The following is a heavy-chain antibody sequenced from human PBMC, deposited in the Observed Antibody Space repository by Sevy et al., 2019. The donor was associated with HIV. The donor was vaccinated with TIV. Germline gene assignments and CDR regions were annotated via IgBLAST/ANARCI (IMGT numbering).Heavy chain of an antibody. D-gene: IGHD6-13*01. Sequence: GGSLRLSCVASGFTFNYHGMHWVRQAPGKGLEWVAVIWYDGSKSYYGDSVRGRFIISRDNSKNTLYLQMNSLRAEDTAVYYCARASYNSSPYHYGLDVWGQGTTVTVSS. V-gene: IGHV3-33*01. CDR3: ARASYNSSPYHYGLDV. CDR2: IWYDGSKS. J-gene: IGHJ6*02. CDR1: GFTFNYHG.